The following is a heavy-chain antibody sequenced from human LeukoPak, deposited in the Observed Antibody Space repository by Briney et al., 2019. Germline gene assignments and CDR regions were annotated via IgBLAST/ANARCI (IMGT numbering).Heavy chain of an antibody. CDR1: GFTVSSNY. CDR3: ASSTSTPGGFDF. D-gene: IGHD2-2*01. V-gene: IGHV3-66*01. CDR2: IYTGDNT. Sequence: PGGSLRLSCAASGFTVSSNYMSWVRRAPGKGLEWVSVIYTGDNTYYANSVKGRFTISRDNSQRMLYLQMNSLRAEDTSVYYCASSTSTPGGFDFWGQGTLVTVSS. J-gene: IGHJ4*02.